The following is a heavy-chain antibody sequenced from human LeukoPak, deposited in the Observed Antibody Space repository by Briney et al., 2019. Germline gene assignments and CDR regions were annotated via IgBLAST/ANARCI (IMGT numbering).Heavy chain of an antibody. Sequence: GGSLRLSCAASGFTFSSYEMNWVRQAPGKGLEWVANIKQDGSEKYYVDSVKGRFTISRDNAKNSLYLQMNSLRAEDTAVYYCARDRSNCYDSRLDYWGQGTLVTVSS. CDR1: GFTFSSYE. V-gene: IGHV3-7*01. CDR2: IKQDGSEK. D-gene: IGHD3-22*01. J-gene: IGHJ4*02. CDR3: ARDRSNCYDSRLDY.